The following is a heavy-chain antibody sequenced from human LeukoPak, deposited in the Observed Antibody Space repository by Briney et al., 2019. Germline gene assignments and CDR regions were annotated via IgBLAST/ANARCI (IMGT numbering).Heavy chain of an antibody. CDR1: GGSISSSSYY. CDR3: AREGINLFDY. V-gene: IGHV4-39*07. Sequence: SETLSLTCTVSGGSISSSSYYWGWIRQPPGKGLEWIGSIYYSGSTYYNPSLKSRVTISVDTSKNQFSLKLSSVTAADTAVYYCAREGINLFDYWGQGTLVTVSS. CDR2: IYYSGST. J-gene: IGHJ4*02. D-gene: IGHD5-24*01.